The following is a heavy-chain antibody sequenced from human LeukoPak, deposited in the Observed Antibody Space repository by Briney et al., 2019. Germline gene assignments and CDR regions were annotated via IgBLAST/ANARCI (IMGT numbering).Heavy chain of an antibody. J-gene: IGHJ5*02. CDR3: ARDRCTVTFNWFDP. CDR1: GGSISSSSYY. V-gene: IGHV4-39*07. CDR2: IYYSGST. D-gene: IGHD4-17*01. Sequence: SETLSLTCTVSGGSISSSSYYWGWIRQPPGKGLEWIGSIYYSGSTYYNPALKSRVTISVDTSKNQFSLKLSSVTAADTAVYYCARDRCTVTFNWFDPWGQGTLVTVSS.